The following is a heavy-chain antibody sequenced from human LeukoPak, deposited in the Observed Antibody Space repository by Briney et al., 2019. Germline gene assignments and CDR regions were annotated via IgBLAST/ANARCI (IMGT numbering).Heavy chain of an antibody. Sequence: GASVKVSCKASGYSLTSFGIIWVRQAPGQGLEWMGWISAFNGNTNYAQNLQGRVTMTTDTSTSTAYMELRSLTSDDTAVYYCAREGQWLAIGLDFWGQGTLVTVSS. CDR2: ISAFNGNT. J-gene: IGHJ4*02. CDR1: GYSLTSFG. D-gene: IGHD6-19*01. CDR3: AREGQWLAIGLDF. V-gene: IGHV1-18*01.